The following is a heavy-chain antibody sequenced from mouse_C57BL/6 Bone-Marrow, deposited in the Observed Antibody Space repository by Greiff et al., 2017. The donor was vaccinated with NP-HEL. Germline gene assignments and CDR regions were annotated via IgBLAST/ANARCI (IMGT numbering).Heavy chain of an antibody. J-gene: IGHJ3*01. V-gene: IGHV1-50*01. Sequence: VQLQQPGAELVKPGASVKLSCKASGYTFTSYWMQWVKQRPGQGLEWIGEIDPSDSYTNYNQKFKGKATLTVDTSSSTAYMQLSSLTSEDSAVYYCARGDYYGSRRFAYWGQGTLVTVSA. CDR1: GYTFTSYW. CDR3: ARGDYYGSRRFAY. D-gene: IGHD1-1*01. CDR2: IDPSDSYT.